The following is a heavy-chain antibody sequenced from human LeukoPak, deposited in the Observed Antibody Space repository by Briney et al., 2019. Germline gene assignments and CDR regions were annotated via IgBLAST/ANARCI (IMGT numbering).Heavy chain of an antibody. CDR2: INPNSGGT. V-gene: IGHV1-2*02. J-gene: IGHJ4*02. CDR1: GYTFTGYY. CDR3: ARDRGEVATTPYFDY. D-gene: IGHD5-24*01. Sequence: ASVKVSCKASGYTFTGYYMHWVRQAPGQGLEWMGWINPNSGGTNYAQKFQGRVTMTRDTSISTAYMELSRLRSDDTAVYYCARDRGEVATTPYFDYWGQGTLVTVSS.